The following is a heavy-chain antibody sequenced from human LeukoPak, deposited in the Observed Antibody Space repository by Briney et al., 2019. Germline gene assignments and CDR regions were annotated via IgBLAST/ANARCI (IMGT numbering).Heavy chain of an antibody. J-gene: IGHJ4*02. CDR1: GFTFSISW. D-gene: IGHD2-15*01. CDR3: AGLRTCGGSCYHFDY. V-gene: IGHV3-7*01. Sequence: GGSLRLSCAASGFTFSISWMSWVRQTPGKGLESVASIKQDGGDKYYVDSVKGRFTISRDNAKNSLFLQMNSLRAEDTAVYYCAGLRTCGGSCYHFDYWGQGTLVTVSS. CDR2: IKQDGGDK.